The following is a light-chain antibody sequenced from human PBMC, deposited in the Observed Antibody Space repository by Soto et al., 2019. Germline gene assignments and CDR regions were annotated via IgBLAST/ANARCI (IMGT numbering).Light chain of an antibody. CDR3: QQRSNWPPVFT. CDR2: DAS. V-gene: IGKV3-11*01. CDR1: QSVSSY. J-gene: IGKJ3*01. Sequence: EIVLTQSPATLSLSPGERATLSCRASQSVSSYVAWYQQKPGQAPRLLIYDASSRATGIPARISGSGSGTDFTLTISSLEPEYCAVYYCQQRSNWPPVFTFGPGTKVDIQ.